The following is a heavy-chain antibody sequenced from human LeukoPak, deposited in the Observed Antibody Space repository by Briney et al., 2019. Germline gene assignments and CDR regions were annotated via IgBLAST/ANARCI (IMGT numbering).Heavy chain of an antibody. CDR2: ISTQSGNT. CDR3: ARGAYGDK. D-gene: IGHD4-17*01. V-gene: IGHV1-18*01. Sequence: GASVKVSCEASGYTPTSYGINWMRQAPGQGLEWMGWISTQSGNTNYAQKVQGRLTLTTDRSTNTAYMELRSLRSDDTAVYYCARGAYGDKWGQGTMVTVSS. J-gene: IGHJ4*02. CDR1: GYTPTSYG.